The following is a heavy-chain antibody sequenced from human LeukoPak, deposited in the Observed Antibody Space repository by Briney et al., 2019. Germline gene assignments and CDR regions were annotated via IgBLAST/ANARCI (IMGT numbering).Heavy chain of an antibody. Sequence: PGGSLRLSCAASGFTFSSYSMNWVRQAPGKGLEWVSSISSSSSYIYYADPVKGRFTIPRDNAKNSLYLQMNSLRAEDTAVYYCARDWSGYGDYVGVLDYWGQGTLVTVSS. CDR3: ARDWSGYGDYVGVLDY. J-gene: IGHJ4*02. D-gene: IGHD4-17*01. CDR2: ISSSSSYI. V-gene: IGHV3-21*01. CDR1: GFTFSSYS.